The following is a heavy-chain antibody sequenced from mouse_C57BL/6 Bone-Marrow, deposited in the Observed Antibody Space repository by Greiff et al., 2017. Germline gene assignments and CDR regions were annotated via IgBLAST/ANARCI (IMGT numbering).Heavy chain of an antibody. V-gene: IGHV1-74*01. CDR2: IHPSDSDT. J-gene: IGHJ4*01. D-gene: IGHD1-1*01. CDR1: GYTFTSYW. CDR3: AIQFLITTVVATGAMDY. Sequence: QVQLQQPGAELVKPGASVKVSCKASGYTFTSYWMHWVKQRPGQGLEWIGRIHPSDSDTNYNKQFKGKATLTVDKSSSTAYMQLSSLTSEDSAVYYCAIQFLITTVVATGAMDYWGQGTSVTVSS.